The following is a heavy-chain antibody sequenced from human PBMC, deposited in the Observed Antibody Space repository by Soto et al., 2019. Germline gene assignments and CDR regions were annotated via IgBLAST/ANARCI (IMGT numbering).Heavy chain of an antibody. Sequence: VQLMQSGAEVKQPWSSVKVSCKASGGTFSSQSINWVRQAPGQGLEWMGGIITLFGTANSAQNFQGSVTITADQSTSTAYMELNNLIADDTAVYYCAREVGYGDFSTALLDWGQGTLVTVSS. V-gene: IGHV1-69*01. CDR3: AREVGYGDFSTALLD. CDR2: IITLFGTA. J-gene: IGHJ4*02. D-gene: IGHD4-17*01. CDR1: GGTFSSQS.